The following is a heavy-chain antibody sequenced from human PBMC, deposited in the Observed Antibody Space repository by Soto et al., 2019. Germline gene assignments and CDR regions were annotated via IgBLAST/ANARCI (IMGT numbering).Heavy chain of an antibody. CDR2: IYYSGST. J-gene: IGHJ4*02. CDR1: GGPISSGDYY. Sequence: PSETLSLTCTVFGGPISSGDYYWSWIRQPPGKGLEWIGYIYYSGSTHYNPSLKSRVTISVDTSKNQFSLKLNSGTAADTAVYYCARGSRRYYYDSIGYYYFDYWGQGTLVTVSS. CDR3: ARGSRRYYYDSIGYYYFDY. D-gene: IGHD3-22*01. V-gene: IGHV4-30-4*01.